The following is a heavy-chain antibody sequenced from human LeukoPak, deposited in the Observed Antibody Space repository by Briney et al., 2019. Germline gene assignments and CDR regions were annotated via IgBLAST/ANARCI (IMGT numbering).Heavy chain of an antibody. Sequence: ASVKVSCKASGYTFTAYSMHWVRQAPGQGLEWMGWINPNSGAANYTQRFQGRVTISSDRSINTAYLELTRLRSDDTAVYFCARSGWFGELSHYWGQGTLVTVSS. V-gene: IGHV1-2*02. J-gene: IGHJ4*02. CDR1: GYTFTAYS. CDR3: ARSGWFGELSHY. D-gene: IGHD3-10*01. CDR2: INPNSGAA.